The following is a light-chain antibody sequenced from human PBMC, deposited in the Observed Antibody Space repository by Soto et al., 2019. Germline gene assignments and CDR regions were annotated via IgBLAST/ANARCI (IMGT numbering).Light chain of an antibody. CDR1: SSDVGEENY. CDR2: EVS. Sequence: QSVLTQPPSASGSPGQSVTITCSGTSSDVGEENYVSWYQQHPGKVPKLILYEVSNRPSGVPDRFSGSRSGNTASLTVSGLQAEDEADYYCSSFAGSPVVFGGGTQLTVL. CDR3: SSFAGSPVV. J-gene: IGLJ2*01. V-gene: IGLV2-8*01.